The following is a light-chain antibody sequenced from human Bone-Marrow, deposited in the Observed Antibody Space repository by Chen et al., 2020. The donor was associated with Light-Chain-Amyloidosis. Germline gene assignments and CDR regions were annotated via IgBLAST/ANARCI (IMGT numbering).Light chain of an antibody. CDR3: SSYTITNTLV. CDR2: AVT. J-gene: IGLJ1*01. CDR1: SSDVGGDNH. Sequence: QSALTQPASVSGSAGQSITISCTGTSSDVGGDNHVSWYQQHPDKAPKLMIYAVTNRPSWVPDRFSGSKSDNTASLTISGLQTEDEADYFCSSYTITNTLVFGSGTRVTVL. V-gene: IGLV2-14*01.